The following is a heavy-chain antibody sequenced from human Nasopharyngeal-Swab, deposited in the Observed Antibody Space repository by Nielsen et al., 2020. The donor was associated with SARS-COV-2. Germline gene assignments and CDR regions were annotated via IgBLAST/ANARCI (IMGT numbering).Heavy chain of an antibody. CDR3: ARARSVAGTGDDAFDI. J-gene: IGHJ3*02. Sequence: GGSLRLSCAASGFTFSSYDMHWVRQATGKGLEWVSAIGTAGDSYYPGSVKGRFTISRENAKNSLYLQMNSLRAGDTAVYYCARARSVAGTGDDAFDIWGQGTMVTVSS. V-gene: IGHV3-13*01. D-gene: IGHD6-19*01. CDR1: GFTFSSYD. CDR2: IGTAGDS.